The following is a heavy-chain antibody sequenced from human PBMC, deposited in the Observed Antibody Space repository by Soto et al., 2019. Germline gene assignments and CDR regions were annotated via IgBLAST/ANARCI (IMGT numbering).Heavy chain of an antibody. CDR3: AKCVGSATRGMDV. J-gene: IGHJ6*02. Sequence: EVQMLESGGGLVQPGGSLRLSCAASGFTFSSYAMSWVRQAPGKGLEWVSAISGSGAGTYYADSVKGRFTISRDNSKNTLYLQMNSLRAEDTAVYYCAKCVGSATRGMDVWGQGTTVTVSS. D-gene: IGHD3-10*01. CDR1: GFTFSSYA. CDR2: ISGSGAGT. V-gene: IGHV3-23*01.